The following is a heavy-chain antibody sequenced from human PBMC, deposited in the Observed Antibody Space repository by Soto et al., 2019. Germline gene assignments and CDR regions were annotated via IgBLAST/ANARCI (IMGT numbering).Heavy chain of an antibody. V-gene: IGHV3-30-3*01. D-gene: IGHD3-22*01. CDR2: ISYDGSNK. J-gene: IGHJ3*02. Sequence: QVQLVESGGGVVQPGRSLRLSCAASGFTFSSYAMHWVRQAPGKGLEWVAVISYDGSNKYYADSVKGRFTISRDNSKNTLYLQMNSLRAEDTAVYYCARDRRGYYDGWDAFDIWGQGPMVTVSS. CDR3: ARDRRGYYDGWDAFDI. CDR1: GFTFSSYA.